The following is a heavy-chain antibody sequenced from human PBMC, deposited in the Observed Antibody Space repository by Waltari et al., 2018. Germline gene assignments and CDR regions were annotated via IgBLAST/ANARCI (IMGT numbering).Heavy chain of an antibody. Sequence: QVQLVQSGAEVKKPGASVKVSCKASGYTFTGYYVHWVRQAPGQGLEWMGWINPNSGGTTYAQKFQGRVTMTRDTSISTAYMELSSLRNDDTAVYTCAKSLAVAGPGGYFQHWGQGTLVTVSS. J-gene: IGHJ1*01. CDR2: INPNSGGT. D-gene: IGHD6-19*01. CDR1: GYTFTGYY. V-gene: IGHV1-2*02. CDR3: AKSLAVAGPGGYFQH.